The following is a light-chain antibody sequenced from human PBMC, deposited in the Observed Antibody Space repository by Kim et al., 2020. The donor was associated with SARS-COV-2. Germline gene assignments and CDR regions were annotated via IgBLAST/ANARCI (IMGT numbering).Light chain of an antibody. CDR1: QSVSSY. J-gene: IGKJ4*01. V-gene: IGKV3-11*01. CDR3: QQRGNWPLT. Sequence: LSPGERTTLSCRASQSVSSYLAWYQQKPGQAPRLLIYDASNRATGIPARFSGSGSGTDFTLTIGSLEPEDFAVYYCQQRGNWPLTFGGGTKVDIK. CDR2: DAS.